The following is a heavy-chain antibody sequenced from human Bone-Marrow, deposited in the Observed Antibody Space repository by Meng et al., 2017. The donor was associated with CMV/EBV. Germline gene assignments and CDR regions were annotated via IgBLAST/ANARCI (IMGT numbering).Heavy chain of an antibody. V-gene: IGHV3-48*03. D-gene: IGHD2-2*01. CDR3: ARDPRFFQL. Sequence: GESLKISCAASGFIFSSYEMNWVRQAPGKGPEWVAHISDSGNTIYYADSVKGRFTISRDNANNSLYLHMNSLRAEDTASYYCARDPRFFQLWGQGTMVTVSS. CDR1: GFIFSSYE. J-gene: IGHJ3*01. CDR2: ISDSGNTI.